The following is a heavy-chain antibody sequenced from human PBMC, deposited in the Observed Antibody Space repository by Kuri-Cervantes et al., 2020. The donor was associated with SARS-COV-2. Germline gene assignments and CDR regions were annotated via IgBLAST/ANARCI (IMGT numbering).Heavy chain of an antibody. CDR3: AKASPTSYSSGWYAHY. CDR2: ISGSGGST. Sequence: GGSLRLSCAASGFTFGSYAMSWVRQAPGKGLEWVSTISGSGGSTYYADSVKGRFTISRDNSKNTLYLQMNSLRAEDTAVYYCAKASPTSYSSGWYAHYWGQGTLVTVSS. J-gene: IGHJ4*02. V-gene: IGHV3-23*01. D-gene: IGHD6-19*01. CDR1: GFTFGSYA.